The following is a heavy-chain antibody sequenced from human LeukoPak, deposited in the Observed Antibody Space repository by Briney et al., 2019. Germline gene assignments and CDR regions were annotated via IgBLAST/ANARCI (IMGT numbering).Heavy chain of an antibody. CDR2: IKQDGSEK. Sequence: GGSLRLSCAASGFTFSSYWMSWVRQAPGKGLDWVANIKQDGSEKYYVDSVKGRFTISRDNAKNSLYLQMNSLRAEDTAVYYCARDRGIAARREEGAYWGQGTLVTVSS. CDR3: ARDRGIAARREEGAY. CDR1: GFTFSSYW. V-gene: IGHV3-7*01. J-gene: IGHJ4*02. D-gene: IGHD6-6*01.